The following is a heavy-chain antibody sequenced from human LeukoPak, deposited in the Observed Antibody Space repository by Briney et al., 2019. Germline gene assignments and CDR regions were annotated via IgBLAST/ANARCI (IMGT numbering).Heavy chain of an antibody. D-gene: IGHD3-9*01. CDR3: ARGPTTVYDSLTGYYYFDD. CDR1: GGSLSGYW. CDR2: INHSGST. Sequence: SETLSLTCAVYGGSLSGYWWTWIRQPPGKGLEWIGEINHSGSTNYNPTLMSRVTISIDTSKNHFSLKLSSVTAADTAVYYCARGPTTVYDSLTGYYYFDDWGQGTLVTVSS. J-gene: IGHJ4*02. V-gene: IGHV4-34*01.